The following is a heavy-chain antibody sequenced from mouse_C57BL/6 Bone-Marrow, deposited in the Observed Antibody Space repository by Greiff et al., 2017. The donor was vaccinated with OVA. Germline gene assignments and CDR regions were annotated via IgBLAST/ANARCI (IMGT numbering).Heavy chain of an antibody. D-gene: IGHD1-1*01. V-gene: IGHV1-82*01. CDR3: ARVDYYGSSWYFDV. CDR2: IYPGDGDT. J-gene: IGHJ1*03. Sequence: QVHVKQSGPELVKPGASVKISCKASGYAFSSSWMNWVKQRPGKGLEWIGRIYPGDGDTNYNGKFKGKATLTADKSSSTAYMQLSSLTSEDSAVYFCARVDYYGSSWYFDVWGTGTTVTVSS. CDR1: GYAFSSSW.